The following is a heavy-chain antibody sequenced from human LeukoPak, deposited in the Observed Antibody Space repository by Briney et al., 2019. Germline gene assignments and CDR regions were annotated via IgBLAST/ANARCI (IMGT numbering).Heavy chain of an antibody. CDR3: ARTCSTSCYGNWFDP. CDR1: GYTFTSYG. Sequence: ASVKVSCKASGYTFTSYGISWVRQAPGQGLEWMGWISAYNGNTNYAQKLQGRVTMTPDTSTSTAYMELRSLRSDDTAVYYCARTCSTSCYGNWFDPWGQGTLVTVSS. CDR2: ISAYNGNT. J-gene: IGHJ5*02. V-gene: IGHV1-18*01. D-gene: IGHD2-2*01.